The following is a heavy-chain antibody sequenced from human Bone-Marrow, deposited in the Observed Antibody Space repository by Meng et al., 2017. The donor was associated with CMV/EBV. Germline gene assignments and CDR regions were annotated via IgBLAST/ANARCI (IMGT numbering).Heavy chain of an antibody. J-gene: IGHJ4*02. V-gene: IGHV1-46*01. CDR1: GYTFTSYY. D-gene: IGHD6-13*01. Sequence: ASVKVSCKASGYTFTSYYMHWVRQAPGQGLEWMGIINPSGGSTSYAQKFQGRFTMTRDTSTSTVYMELSSLRSEDTAVYYCARGSGIAAAGRGGSYSIDYWGQGTLVTVSS. CDR2: INPSGGST. CDR3: ARGSGIAAAGRGGSYSIDY.